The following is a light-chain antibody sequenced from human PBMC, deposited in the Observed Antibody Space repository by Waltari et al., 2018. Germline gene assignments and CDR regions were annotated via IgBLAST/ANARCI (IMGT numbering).Light chain of an antibody. J-gene: IGKJ2*01. Sequence: EIVMTQSPATLSVSPGERATLSCRASQSISSNLAWYQQKPGQAPRPLIYGASTRATGIPARFSGSGSGTEFTLTISSLQSEDFVVYYCQHYNSWPPYTFGQGTKLEIK. V-gene: IGKV3-15*01. CDR2: GAS. CDR3: QHYNSWPPYT. CDR1: QSISSN.